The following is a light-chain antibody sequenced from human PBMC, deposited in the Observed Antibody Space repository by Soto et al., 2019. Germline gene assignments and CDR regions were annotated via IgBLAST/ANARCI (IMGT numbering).Light chain of an antibody. J-gene: IGKJ1*01. CDR3: QQYNSYSRT. Sequence: DIQMTQSSSSMSATLGDRVTIASRASQSISRYLNWYQQTTGKAPKLLIYAASSLQSGVPSRFSGSGSGTDFTLTISSLQPEDFSTYYCQQYNSYSRTFGQGTKVDIK. CDR2: AAS. CDR1: QSISRY. V-gene: IGKV1-39*01.